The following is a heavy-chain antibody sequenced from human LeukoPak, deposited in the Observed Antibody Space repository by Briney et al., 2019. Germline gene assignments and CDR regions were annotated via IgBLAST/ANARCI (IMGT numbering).Heavy chain of an antibody. CDR2: IKLDGSET. V-gene: IGHV3-7*01. CDR3: VRINGYNYYFDY. D-gene: IGHD5-24*01. Sequence: GGSLRLSCAASGFPFSSYWMTWVRQAPGKGLEWVANIKLDGSETYYVDSVKGRFTISRDDAKNSLYLQMNSLRAEDTAVYYCVRINGYNYYFDYWGQGTLVTVSS. CDR1: GFPFSSYW. J-gene: IGHJ4*02.